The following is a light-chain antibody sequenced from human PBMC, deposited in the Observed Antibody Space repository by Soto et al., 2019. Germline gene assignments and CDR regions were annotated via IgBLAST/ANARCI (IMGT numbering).Light chain of an antibody. Sequence: EIVLTQSPGTLSLSPGERAAVSCRASQSVSGSYLAWYQQKPGQAPRLLIYGAFNRAGGIPDRFSGSGSGTDFTLTISRLEPEDFAVYYCQQYSASPRTFVQGTKVDIK. CDR1: QSVSGSY. J-gene: IGKJ1*01. V-gene: IGKV3-20*01. CDR2: GAF. CDR3: QQYSASPRT.